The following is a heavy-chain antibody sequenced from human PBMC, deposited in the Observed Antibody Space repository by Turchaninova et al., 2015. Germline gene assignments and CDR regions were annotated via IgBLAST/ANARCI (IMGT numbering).Heavy chain of an antibody. D-gene: IGHD1-14*01. CDR2: IRSKSNSGTT. CDR1: GFSFSKAW. V-gene: IGHV3-15*01. CDR3: TTESRMSPGTTWWFDP. Sequence: GFSFSKAWMSWVRQAPGKGLEWVGHIRSKSNSGTTDYAAPVKGRFTISRDDAKNMLFLQMNSLKTDDTAKYHYTTESRMSPGTTWWFDPWGQGTLVTVSS. J-gene: IGHJ5*02.